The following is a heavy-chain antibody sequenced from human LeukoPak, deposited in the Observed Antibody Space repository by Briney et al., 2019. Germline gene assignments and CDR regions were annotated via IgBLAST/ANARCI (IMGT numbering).Heavy chain of an antibody. CDR3: ARDTVVPAALNFDY. Sequence: SVKVSCKASGYTFTSYDINWVRQAPGQGLEWMGRIIPILGIANYAQKFQGRVTITADKSTSTAYMELSSLRSEDTAVYYCARDTVVPAALNFDYWGQGTLVTVSS. CDR2: IIPILGIA. V-gene: IGHV1-69*04. CDR1: GYTFTSYD. D-gene: IGHD2-2*01. J-gene: IGHJ4*02.